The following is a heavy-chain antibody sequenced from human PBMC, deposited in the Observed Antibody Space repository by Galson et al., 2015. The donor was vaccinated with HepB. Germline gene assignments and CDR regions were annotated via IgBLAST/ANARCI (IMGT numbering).Heavy chain of an antibody. V-gene: IGHV7-4-1*02. CDR3: AGDAYGSDQKYVMDV. CDR1: GYIFTRYA. CDR2: INTNTGNP. Sequence: SVKVSCKASGYIFTRYAMHWVRQAPGQGLEWMGWINTNTGNPTYAQGFTGRFVFSLDTAVSTAYLQISSLKAEDTAVYYCAGDAYGSDQKYVMDVWGQGTTVTVSS. J-gene: IGHJ6*02. D-gene: IGHD4-17*01.